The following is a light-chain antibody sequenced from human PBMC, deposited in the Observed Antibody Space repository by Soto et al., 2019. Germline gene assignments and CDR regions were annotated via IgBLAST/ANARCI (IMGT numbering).Light chain of an antibody. CDR3: MQGTQFPYT. Sequence: DLVLTQTPLYSPVTLGQPASISCRYSQSLGSTDEDTCLNWLQQRPGQPPRLLIYTVSTRFSGVPDRFSGSGAVTDFTLEISRVEAEDVGVYYCMQGTQFPYTFGQVTKLEIK. V-gene: IGKV2-24*01. J-gene: IGKJ2*01. CDR2: TVS. CDR1: QSLGSTDEDTC.